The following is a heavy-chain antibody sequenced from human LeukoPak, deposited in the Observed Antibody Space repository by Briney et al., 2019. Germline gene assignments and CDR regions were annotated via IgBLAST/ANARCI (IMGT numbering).Heavy chain of an antibody. CDR2: ISGSGGST. D-gene: IGHD3-10*01. V-gene: IGHV3-23*01. CDR3: AKAHGSGSSYYYYYGMDV. Sequence: PGGSLRLSCAASGFTFSSYSMNWVRQAPGKGLEWVSAISGSGGSTYYADSVKGRFTISRDNSKNTLYLQMNSLRGDDTAVYYCAKAHGSGSSYYYYYGMDVWGQGTTVTVSS. J-gene: IGHJ6*02. CDR1: GFTFSSYS.